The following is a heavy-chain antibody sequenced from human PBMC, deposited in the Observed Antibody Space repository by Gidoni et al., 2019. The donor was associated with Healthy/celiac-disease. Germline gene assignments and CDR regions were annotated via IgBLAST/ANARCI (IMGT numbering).Heavy chain of an antibody. J-gene: IGHJ4*02. CDR3: TTLVGAPQFDY. Sequence: EVQLVESGGGLVTPGGSLRLSCAASGFTSSNAWMSWVRQAPGKGLEWVGRIRSKTDGGTTDYAAPVKGRFTISRDDSKNTLYLQMNSLKTEDTAVYYCTTLVGAPQFDYWGQGTLVTVSS. D-gene: IGHD1-26*01. V-gene: IGHV3-15*01. CDR1: GFTSSNAW. CDR2: IRSKTDGGTT.